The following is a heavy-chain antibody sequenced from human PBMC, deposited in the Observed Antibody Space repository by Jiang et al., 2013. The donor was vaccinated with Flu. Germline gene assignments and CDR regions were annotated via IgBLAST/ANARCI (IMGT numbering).Heavy chain of an antibody. J-gene: IGHJ4*02. Sequence: HWVRQAPGKGLEWVAVISYDGSNKYYADSVKGRFTISRDNSKNTLYLQMNSLRAEDTAVYYCARDRGPIGYSGSYLSYWGQGTLVTVSS. D-gene: IGHD1-26*01. CDR2: ISYDGSNK. V-gene: IGHV3-30*01. CDR3: ARDRGPIGYSGSYLSY.